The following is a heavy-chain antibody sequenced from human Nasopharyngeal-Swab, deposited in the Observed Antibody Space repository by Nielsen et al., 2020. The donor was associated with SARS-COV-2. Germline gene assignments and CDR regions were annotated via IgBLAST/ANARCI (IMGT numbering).Heavy chain of an antibody. Sequence: TLSLTCNVSDDSITGGDYYWSWVRQSAGKGLAWLGCVYFTGGAFFNPSLRSRLTMSIDTAKRQFFLNLRSVTAADTAVYYCARSLRSFDSWGRGIMVTVSS. CDR1: DDSITGGDYY. CDR3: ARSLRSFDS. CDR2: VYFTGGA. J-gene: IGHJ4*02. V-gene: IGHV4-30-4*01.